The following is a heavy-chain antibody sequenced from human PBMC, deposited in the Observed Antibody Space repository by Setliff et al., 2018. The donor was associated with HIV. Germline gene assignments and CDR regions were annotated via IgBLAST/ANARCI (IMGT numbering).Heavy chain of an antibody. J-gene: IGHJ6*03. CDR1: GFTFSSYS. Sequence: GGSLRLSCAASGFTFSSYSMNWVRQAPGKGLEWVSSISSSSTSIYYADSVKGRFTISRDNAKKSLYLQMNSLRAEDTAVYYCTRDYVYDWNSVMDVWGKGTTVTVSS. D-gene: IGHD1-7*01. CDR2: ISSSSTSI. V-gene: IGHV3-21*01. CDR3: TRDYVYDWNSVMDV.